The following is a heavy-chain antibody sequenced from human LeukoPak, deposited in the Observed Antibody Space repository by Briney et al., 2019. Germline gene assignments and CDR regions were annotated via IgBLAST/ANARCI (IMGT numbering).Heavy chain of an antibody. CDR1: GGSISSGDYY. D-gene: IGHD3-10*01. V-gene: IGHV4-30-4*01. CDR2: IYYSGST. CDR3: ARRGQDAFDI. Sequence: SQTLSLTCTVSGGSISSGDYYWSWIRQPPGNGLEWIRYIYYSGSTYYHPSLKSRVTISVDTSKNQFSLKLSSVTAADTAVYYCARRGQDAFDIWGQGTMVTVSS. J-gene: IGHJ3*02.